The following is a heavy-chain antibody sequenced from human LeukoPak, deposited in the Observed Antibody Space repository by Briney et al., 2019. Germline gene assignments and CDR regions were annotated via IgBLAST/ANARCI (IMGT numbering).Heavy chain of an antibody. V-gene: IGHV3-23*01. CDR1: GFTISRYG. D-gene: IGHD2-8*01. CDR2: ISGSADST. CDR3: AKDSPVCTY. Sequence: GGSLRLSCTAAGFTISRYGMSWVRQAPGKGLEWVSAISGSADSTYYADSVKGRFTISRDSSKNTLYLQMDSLRAEDTATYYCAKDSPVCTYWGQGTLVTVSS. J-gene: IGHJ4*02.